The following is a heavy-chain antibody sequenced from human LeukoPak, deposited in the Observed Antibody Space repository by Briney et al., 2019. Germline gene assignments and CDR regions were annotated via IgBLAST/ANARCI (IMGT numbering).Heavy chain of an antibody. D-gene: IGHD6-19*01. CDR1: GYTFTSYG. J-gene: IGHJ4*02. Sequence: GASVKVSCKASGYTFTSYGISWVRQAPGQGLEWMGWISAYNGNTNYAQKLQGRATMTTDTSTSTAYMELRSLRSDDTAVYYCAREPYSSGWYYYLDSWGQGTLVTVSS. CDR3: AREPYSSGWYYYLDS. V-gene: IGHV1-18*01. CDR2: ISAYNGNT.